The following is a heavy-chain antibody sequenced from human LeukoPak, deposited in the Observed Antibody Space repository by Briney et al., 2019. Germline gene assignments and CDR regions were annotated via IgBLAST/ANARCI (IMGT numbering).Heavy chain of an antibody. CDR1: GFTFRSYG. V-gene: IGHV3-30*02. D-gene: IGHD6-19*01. Sequence: PGGSLRLSCAASGFTFRSYGMHWVRQAPGKGLGWVAFIRYDGSNKYYADSVEGRFTISRDNSKNTLYLQMKSLRAEDTAVYYCAKDLVVAGPDEIDYWGQGTLVTVSS. J-gene: IGHJ4*02. CDR2: IRYDGSNK. CDR3: AKDLVVAGPDEIDY.